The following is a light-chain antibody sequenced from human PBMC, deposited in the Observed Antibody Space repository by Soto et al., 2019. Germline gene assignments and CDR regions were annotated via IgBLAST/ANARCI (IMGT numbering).Light chain of an antibody. J-gene: IGKJ2*01. CDR2: AAS. V-gene: IGKV1-27*01. CDR3: QKYNSAPHT. CDR1: QGISNY. Sequence: DIQMTQSPSSLSASVGDRVTITCRASQGISNYLAWYQQKPGEVPKLLIYAASTLQSRVPSRFSGSGSGTDFTRTISSLQPEEVATYYCQKYNSAPHTFGHETKLEIK.